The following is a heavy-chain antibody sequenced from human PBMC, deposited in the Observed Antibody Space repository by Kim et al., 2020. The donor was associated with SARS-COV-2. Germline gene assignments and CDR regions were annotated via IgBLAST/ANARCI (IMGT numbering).Heavy chain of an antibody. Sequence: ASVKVSCKASGYTFTSYAMHWVRQAPGQRLEWMGWINAGNGNTKYSQKFQGRVTITRDTSASTAYMELSSLRSEDTAVYYCARDQGSLKHSGSRTPGYWGQGTLVTVSS. CDR3: ARDQGSLKHSGSRTPGY. D-gene: IGHD1-26*01. V-gene: IGHV1-3*01. J-gene: IGHJ4*02. CDR1: GYTFTSYA. CDR2: INAGNGNT.